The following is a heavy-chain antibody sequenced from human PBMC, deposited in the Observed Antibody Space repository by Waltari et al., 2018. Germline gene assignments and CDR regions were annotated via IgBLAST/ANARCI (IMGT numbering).Heavy chain of an antibody. D-gene: IGHD2-21*01. V-gene: IGHV4-34*01. CDR3: ARPYCGDDDCFSRGYLHH. CDR1: GGSLNNYY. CDR2: ISHLGST. Sequence: QVQLHQWGAGLLKPSETLSLTCGVSGGSLNNYYWTWIRQPPGRGLEWIGDISHLGSTNANPSLKSRVSMSIDTSKNQFSLNLTAVTAADTAVYYCARPYCGDDDCFSRGYLHHWAQGTLVTVSS. J-gene: IGHJ1*01.